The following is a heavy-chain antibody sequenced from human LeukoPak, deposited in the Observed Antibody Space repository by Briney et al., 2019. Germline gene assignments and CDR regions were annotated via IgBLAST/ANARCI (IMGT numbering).Heavy chain of an antibody. CDR3: ARESGGVIAAPDY. V-gene: IGHV4-31*03. CDR1: GGSISSGGYY. Sequence: TSETLSLTCTVSGGSISSGGYYWSWIRQPPGKGLEWIGYIYYSGSTYYNPSLKSRVTISVDTSKNQFSLKLSSVTAADTAVYYCARESGGVIAAPDYWGQGTLVTVSS. J-gene: IGHJ4*02. D-gene: IGHD3-16*02. CDR2: IYYSGST.